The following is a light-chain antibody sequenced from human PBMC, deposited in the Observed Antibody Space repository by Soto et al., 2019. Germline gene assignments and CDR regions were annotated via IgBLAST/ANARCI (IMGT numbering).Light chain of an antibody. Sequence: DIQITQSPSSLSASVGDRITITCRAGQTISSLLNWYQQKPGIAPKLLIYAASNLQYGVPSRFSGSGSGTDFTLTISSLQSEDFATYYCQQSYSAPWTFGQGTKVEIK. CDR1: QTISSL. CDR2: AAS. CDR3: QQSYSAPWT. V-gene: IGKV1-39*01. J-gene: IGKJ1*01.